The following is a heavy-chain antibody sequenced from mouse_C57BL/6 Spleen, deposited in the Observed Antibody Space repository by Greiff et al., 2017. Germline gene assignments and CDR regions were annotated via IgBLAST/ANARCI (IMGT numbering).Heavy chain of an antibody. CDR1: GFNIKNTY. J-gene: IGHJ3*01. Sequence: VQLQQSVAELVRPGASVKLSCTASGFNIKNTYMPWVKQRPEQGLEWIGRIDPANGNTKYAPKFQGKATITADTSSNTAYLQLSSLTSEDTAIYYCARYPFAYWGQGTLVTVSA. V-gene: IGHV14-3*01. CDR2: IDPANGNT. CDR3: ARYPFAY.